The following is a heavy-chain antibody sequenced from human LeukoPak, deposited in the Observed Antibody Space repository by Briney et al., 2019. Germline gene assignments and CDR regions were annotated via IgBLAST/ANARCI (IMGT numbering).Heavy chain of an antibody. J-gene: IGHJ4*02. V-gene: IGHV4-31*03. Sequence: SETLSLTCIVSGGSISSISSNNYHWSWIRQHPGKGLEWIGYIYYIWSTYYNPSLKSRVTISVDTSKNQFSLKLSSVTAADTAVYYCARDQRYYDSSGTTGYFDYWGQGTLVTVSS. CDR3: ARDQRYYDSSGTTGYFDY. CDR2: IYYIWST. CDR1: GGSISSISSNNYH. D-gene: IGHD3-22*01.